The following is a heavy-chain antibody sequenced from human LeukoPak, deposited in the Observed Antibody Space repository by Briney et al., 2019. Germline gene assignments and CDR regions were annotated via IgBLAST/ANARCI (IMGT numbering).Heavy chain of an antibody. CDR3: AAEGSDSSGFYYYHGY. V-gene: IGHV3-74*01. D-gene: IGHD3-10*01. J-gene: IGHJ4*02. CDR1: GFIFSSYW. CDR2: IKTDGSFT. Sequence: GGSLRLSYAASGFIFSSYWMHWVRQAPGKGLVWVSRIKTDGSFTNYADSVKGRFTISRDNAKSMLYLQMNSLTAEDTAVYYCAAEGSDSSGFYYYHGYWGQGTLVSVST.